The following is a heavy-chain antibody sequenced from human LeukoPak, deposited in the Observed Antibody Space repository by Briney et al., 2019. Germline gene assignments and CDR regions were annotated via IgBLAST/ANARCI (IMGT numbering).Heavy chain of an antibody. D-gene: IGHD2-2*01. V-gene: IGHV1-69*06. Sequence: SVKVSCKASGGTFSSYAISWVRQAPGQGLEWMGRIIPIFGTANYAQKFQGRVTITADKSTSTAYMELSSLRSEDTAVYYCARDRDIVVVPAAMAFDYWGQGTLVTVSS. CDR1: GGTFSSYA. CDR3: ARDRDIVVVPAAMAFDY. CDR2: IIPIFGTA. J-gene: IGHJ4*02.